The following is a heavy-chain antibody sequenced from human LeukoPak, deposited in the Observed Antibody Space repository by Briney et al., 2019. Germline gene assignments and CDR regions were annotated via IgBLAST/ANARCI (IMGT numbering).Heavy chain of an antibody. J-gene: IGHJ5*02. D-gene: IGHD2-15*01. V-gene: IGHV1-2*02. CDR3: ARGRIYCSGGSCYSWYSS. CDR2: INPNSGGT. Sequence: ASVKVSCKASGYTFTGYYMHWVRQAPGQGLEWMGWINPNSGGTNYAQKFQGRVTMTRDTSISTAYMELSRLRSDDTAVYYCARGRIYCSGGSCYSWYSSWGQGTLVTVSS. CDR1: GYTFTGYY.